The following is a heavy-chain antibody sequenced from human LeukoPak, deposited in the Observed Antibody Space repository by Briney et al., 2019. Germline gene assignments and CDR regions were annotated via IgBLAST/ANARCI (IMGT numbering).Heavy chain of an antibody. D-gene: IGHD6-13*01. CDR1: GYTFTGYY. J-gene: IGHJ2*01. Sequence: GASVKISCKASGYTFTGYYMHWVRQAPGQGIEWMGWINPNSGGTNYAQKLQGRVTMTRDTSISTAYMELSRLRSDDTAVYYCARMYSSSWYESWYFDLWGRGTLVTVSS. V-gene: IGHV1-2*02. CDR2: INPNSGGT. CDR3: ARMYSSSWYESWYFDL.